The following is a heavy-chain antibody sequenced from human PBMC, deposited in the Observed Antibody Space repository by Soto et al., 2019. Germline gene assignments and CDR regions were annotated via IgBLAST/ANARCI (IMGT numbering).Heavy chain of an antibody. CDR2: IYWDDDT. J-gene: IGHJ3*01. CDR3: AHAFGGTSWPNDAFDV. V-gene: IGHV2-5*02. Sequence: HITLKESGPTLVKPTQTLTLTCIFSGFSFSADGVGVGWIRQPPGKTLEWLALIYWDDDTRYRPSLKSRLTITKHSTKXXVVLTMTNMDPLDTATYYCAHAFGGTSWPNDAFDVWGQGTVVTVSS. CDR1: GFSFSADGVG. D-gene: IGHD3-16*01.